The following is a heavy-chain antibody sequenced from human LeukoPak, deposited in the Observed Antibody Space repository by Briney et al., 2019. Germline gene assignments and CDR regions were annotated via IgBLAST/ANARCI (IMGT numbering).Heavy chain of an antibody. V-gene: IGHV3-30-3*01. CDR2: MSYDGNNK. J-gene: IGHJ4*02. D-gene: IGHD3-22*01. Sequence: GRSLRLSCAASGFTFSSYAMHWVRQAPGKGLEWVALMSYDGNNKHYADSVKGRFIISRDSSKNTLYLQMNSLRAEDTAVYYCARGTSYYYDSSGNGYFDYWGQGTLVTVSS. CDR3: ARGTSYYYDSSGNGYFDY. CDR1: GFTFSSYA.